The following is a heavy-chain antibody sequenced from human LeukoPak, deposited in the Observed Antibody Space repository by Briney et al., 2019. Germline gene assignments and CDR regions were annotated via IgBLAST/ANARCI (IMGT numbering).Heavy chain of an antibody. D-gene: IGHD3-22*01. J-gene: IGHJ4*02. CDR2: IIPIFGTA. CDR1: GGTFSSYA. Sequence: SVKVSCKASGGTFSSYAISWVRQAPGQGLEWMGGIIPIFGTANCAQKFQGRVTITADESTSTAYMELSSLRSEDTAVYYCARGDETYYYDSSGYRYFDYWGQGTLVTVSS. CDR3: ARGDETYYYDSSGYRYFDY. V-gene: IGHV1-69*13.